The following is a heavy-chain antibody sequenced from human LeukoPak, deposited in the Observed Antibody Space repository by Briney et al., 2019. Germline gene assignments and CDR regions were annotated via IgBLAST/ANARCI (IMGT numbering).Heavy chain of an antibody. CDR1: GGSISSSSYH. Sequence: SETLALPRTVSGGSISSSSYHWGWVRQPPGKGLEWIGRISSTGTTNYNPSLKGRVTMSVDTSKNQFSLKLSSVTAADTAVYYCAREGRFATDGYWGQGTLVTVSS. CDR3: AREGRFATDGY. D-gene: IGHD3-16*01. CDR2: ISSTGTT. J-gene: IGHJ4*02. V-gene: IGHV4-39*07.